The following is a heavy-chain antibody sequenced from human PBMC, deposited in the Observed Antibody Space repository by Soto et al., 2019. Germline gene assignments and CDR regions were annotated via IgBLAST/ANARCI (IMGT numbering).Heavy chain of an antibody. CDR1: GGSISSYY. D-gene: IGHD6-13*01. CDR3: ASIAAAGTTDV. Sequence: SETLSLTCTVSGGSISSYYWSWIRQPPGKGLEWIGYIYYSGSTNYNPSLKSRVTISVDTSKNQFSLKLSSVTAADTAVYYCASIAAAGTTDVWGKGTTVTVSS. CDR2: IYYSGST. J-gene: IGHJ6*04. V-gene: IGHV4-59*08.